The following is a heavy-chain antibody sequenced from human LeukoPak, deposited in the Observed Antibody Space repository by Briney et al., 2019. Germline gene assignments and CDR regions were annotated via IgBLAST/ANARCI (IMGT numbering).Heavy chain of an antibody. Sequence: PGXSLRLSCAASGFTFSSYWMHWVRQGPGKGLVWVSRISTDGSSTDYADSVKGRFTISRENAKNTLYLQMNSLRAEDTAVYYCARTRTLPIAGGFDTWGQGSLVTVSS. J-gene: IGHJ5*02. D-gene: IGHD3-16*01. V-gene: IGHV3-74*01. CDR3: ARTRTLPIAGGFDT. CDR2: ISTDGSST. CDR1: GFTFSSYW.